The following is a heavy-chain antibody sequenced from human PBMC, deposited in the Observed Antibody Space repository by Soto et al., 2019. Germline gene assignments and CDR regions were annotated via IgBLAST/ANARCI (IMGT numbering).Heavy chain of an antibody. CDR2: IYYSGST. J-gene: IGHJ2*01. Sequence: QLQLQESGPGLVKPSETLSLTCTVAGGSISSSSYYWGWIRQPPGKGLEWIGSIYYSGSTYYNPSLKIRVTLSVVTSKNRFSLKVVSVTAADTDVYFCASLGADIVDVVVVPARYFDLWGGGSMVIV. CDR1: GGSISSSSYY. D-gene: IGHD2-2*03. CDR3: ASLGADIVDVVVVPARYFDL. V-gene: IGHV4-39*01.